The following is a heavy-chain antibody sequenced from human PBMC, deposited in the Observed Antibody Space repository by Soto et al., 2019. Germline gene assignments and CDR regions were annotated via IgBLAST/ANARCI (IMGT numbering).Heavy chain of an antibody. Sequence: PGGSLRLSCAASGFTFSSYAMSWVRQAPGKGLEWVSAISGSGGSTYYADSVKGRFTISRDNSKNTLYLQMNSLRAEDTAVYYCAKDHSMIVVVMGPDAFDIWGQGTMVTVSS. V-gene: IGHV3-23*01. D-gene: IGHD3-22*01. J-gene: IGHJ3*02. CDR2: ISGSGGST. CDR1: GFTFSSYA. CDR3: AKDHSMIVVVMGPDAFDI.